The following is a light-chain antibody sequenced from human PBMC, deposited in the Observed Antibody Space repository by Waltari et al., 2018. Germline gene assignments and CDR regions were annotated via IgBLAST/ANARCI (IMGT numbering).Light chain of an antibody. CDR2: YKSDSDK. Sequence: QAVLTQPSSLSASPGASASLTCTVRRAFNGDIYRLYWYQQKPGSPPQYLLRYKSDSDKHQNSRVPRRFSGSKDASANARILLISGLQSEDEADYYCMIWHNNAVVFGGGTTLTVL. J-gene: IGLJ2*01. CDR3: MIWHNNAVV. CDR1: RAFNGDIYR. V-gene: IGLV5-45*03.